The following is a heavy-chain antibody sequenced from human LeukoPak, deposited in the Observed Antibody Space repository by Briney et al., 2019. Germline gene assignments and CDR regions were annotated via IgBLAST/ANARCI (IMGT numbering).Heavy chain of an antibody. CDR2: IYYSGST. D-gene: IGHD2-15*01. CDR3: ARYHCSGGTCYHFDY. J-gene: IGHJ4*02. CDR1: GRSISIHY. V-gene: IGHV4-59*08. Sequence: PSETLSLTCTVSGRSISIHYWSWIRHPPGKGLEGIGYIYYSGSTNYNPPLKSRVTISVDTSKNQFSLKLSSVTAADTAVYYCARYHCSGGTCYHFDYWGQGALVTVSS.